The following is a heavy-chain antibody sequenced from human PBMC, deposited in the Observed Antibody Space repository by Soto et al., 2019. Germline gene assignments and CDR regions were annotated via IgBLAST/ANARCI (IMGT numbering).Heavy chain of an antibody. CDR2: IYYSGST. V-gene: IGHV4-30-4*01. D-gene: IGHD2-15*01. J-gene: IGHJ5*02. CDR1: GGSISSGDYY. Sequence: QVQLQESGPGLVKPSQTLSLTCTVSGGSISSGDYYWSWIRQPPGKGLEWIGYIYYSGSTYYNPSLKTRVTISVDTSKTQFSLKLSSVTAADTAVYYCASFRCSGGSCALSPWGQGTLVTVSS. CDR3: ASFRCSGGSCALSP.